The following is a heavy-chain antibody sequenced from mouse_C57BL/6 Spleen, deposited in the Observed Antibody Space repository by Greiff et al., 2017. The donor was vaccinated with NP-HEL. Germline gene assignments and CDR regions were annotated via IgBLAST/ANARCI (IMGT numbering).Heavy chain of an antibody. V-gene: IGHV10-1*01. D-gene: IGHD2-3*01. CDR3: VSQGGGYYEYFDV. Sequence: EVQLVESGGGLVQPKGSLKLSCAASGFSFNTYAMNWVRQAPGKGLEWVARIRSKSNNYATYYADSVKDRFTISRDDSESMLYLQMNNLKTEDTAMYYCVSQGGGYYEYFDVWGTGTTVTVSS. CDR1: GFSFNTYA. J-gene: IGHJ1*03. CDR2: IRSKSNNYAT.